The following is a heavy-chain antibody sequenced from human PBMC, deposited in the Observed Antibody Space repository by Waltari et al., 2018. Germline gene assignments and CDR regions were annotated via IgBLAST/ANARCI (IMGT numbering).Heavy chain of an antibody. CDR1: GYSISSGYY. V-gene: IGHV4-38-2*02. CDR3: EREYIVLMVYARGWFDS. CDR2: IYNSGST. D-gene: IGHD2-8*01. Sequence: QVQLQESVPGLVKPSVTLSLTCAVSGYSISSGYYWGWLRHPPGKGLEWIGSIYNSGSTYYNPSLKSRVTISVDTSKNQFYLKLSYVTAADTDVYYCEREYIVLMVYARGWFDSWGQGTLVTVSS. J-gene: IGHJ5*01.